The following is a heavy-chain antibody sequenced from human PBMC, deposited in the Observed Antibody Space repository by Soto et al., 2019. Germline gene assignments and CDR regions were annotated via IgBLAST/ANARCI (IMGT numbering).Heavy chain of an antibody. CDR1: GVSVSSNSAA. D-gene: IGHD6-13*01. V-gene: IGHV6-1*01. J-gene: IGHJ4*02. CDR3: ARSSPGYSSSWYTRGGDFDY. Sequence: QVQLQQSGPGLVKPSQTLSLTCAISGVSVSSNSAAWNWIRQSPSIGLEWLGRTYYRSKWYNDYAVSVKSRIIINPGTSTNHFSLELNSVTPEDTAVYYCARSSPGYSSSWYTRGGDFDYWGQGTLVTVSS. CDR2: TYYRSKWYN.